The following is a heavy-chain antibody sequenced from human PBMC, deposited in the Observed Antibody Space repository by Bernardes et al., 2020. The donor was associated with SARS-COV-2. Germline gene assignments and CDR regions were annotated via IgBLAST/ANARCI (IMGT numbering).Heavy chain of an antibody. CDR3: ARGDSYGINDGFDV. Sequence: SETLSLTCGVYGGSLSYYYWHWIRQSPEPGLEWIGEVNQSGTAKYSPSLRTRVTISVDMSKNQFSLRLTSVTAADTSFYYCARGDSYGINDGFDVWGRGTAVTVSS. J-gene: IGHJ6*02. CDR2: VNQSGTA. V-gene: IGHV4-34*01. D-gene: IGHD5-18*01. CDR1: GGSLSYYY.